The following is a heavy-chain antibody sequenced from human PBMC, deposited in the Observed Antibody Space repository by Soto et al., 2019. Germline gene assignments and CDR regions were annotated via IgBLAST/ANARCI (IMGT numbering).Heavy chain of an antibody. J-gene: IGHJ6*02. CDR1: GYTFTSYG. CDR3: ARDGRLLSKQYYYYYYGMDV. Sequence: ASVQVSCQASGYTFTSYGISWVRQAPGQGLEWMGWISAYNGNTNYAQKLQGRVTMTTDTSTSTAYMELRSLRSDDTAVYYCARDGRLLSKQYYYYYYGMDVWGQGTTVTVSS. D-gene: IGHD2-2*01. V-gene: IGHV1-18*01. CDR2: ISAYNGNT.